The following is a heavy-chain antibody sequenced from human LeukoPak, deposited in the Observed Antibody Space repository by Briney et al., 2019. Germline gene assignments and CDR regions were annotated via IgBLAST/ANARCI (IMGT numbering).Heavy chain of an antibody. Sequence: SVKVSCKASGGTLNTHIFTWVRQAPGQGLEWMGKITPIIDVSKYAQKFQGRLTITADKSTATVYMELSGLKSEDTAVYYCARHPFQYPFDHWGQGTVVSVSS. CDR1: GGTLNTHI. V-gene: IGHV1-69*02. CDR3: ARHPFQYPFDH. D-gene: IGHD4-4*01. CDR2: ITPIIDVS. J-gene: IGHJ5*02.